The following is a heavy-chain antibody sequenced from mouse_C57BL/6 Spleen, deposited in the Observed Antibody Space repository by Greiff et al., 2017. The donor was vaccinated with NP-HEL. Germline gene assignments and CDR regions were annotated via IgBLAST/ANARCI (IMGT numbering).Heavy chain of an antibody. D-gene: IGHD2-13*01. V-gene: IGHV1-69*01. CDR1: FSPFPLSF. Sequence: QPQQPGAALVMPFSPSPLPFPSSFSPFPLSFLPFFPPLPFHCLYFIGEINPTDSYTNYNQNFKCKSTLTVDKSSSTAYMQLSSLTSEDSAVYYCARKEGRLLSAMDYWGQGTSVTVSS. J-gene: IGHJ4*01. CDR2: INPTDSYT. CDR3: ARKEGRLLSAMDY.